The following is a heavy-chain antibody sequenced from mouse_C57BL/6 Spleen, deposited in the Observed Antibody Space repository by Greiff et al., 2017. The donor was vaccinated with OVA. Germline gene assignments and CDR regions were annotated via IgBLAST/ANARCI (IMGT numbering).Heavy chain of an antibody. J-gene: IGHJ4*01. CDR1: GYTFTSYW. Sequence: QVQLQQPGAELVKPGASVKLSCKASGYTFTSYWMHWVKQRPGQGLEWIGMIHPNSGSTNYNEKFKSKATLTVDKSSRTAYMQLSSLTSEDSAVYYCARGLGHYYAMDYWGQGTSVTVSS. D-gene: IGHD4-1*01. CDR3: ARGLGHYYAMDY. CDR2: IHPNSGST. V-gene: IGHV1-64*01.